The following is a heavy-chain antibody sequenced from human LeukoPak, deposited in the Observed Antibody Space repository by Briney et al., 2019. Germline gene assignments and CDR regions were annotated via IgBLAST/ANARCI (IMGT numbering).Heavy chain of an antibody. CDR2: ISGSGANT. J-gene: IGHJ4*02. V-gene: IGHV3-23*01. CDR3: AKERAGYTNPHYFDY. Sequence: GGSLRLSCAASGFTFSTYAMSWVRQAPGKGLEWVSTISGSGANTYYADSVRGRFTLSSDKSKHTLYLHKNSLRAEDTALNYCAKERAGYTNPHYFDYWRQGTLVSVSS. CDR1: GFTFSTYA. D-gene: IGHD3-16*02.